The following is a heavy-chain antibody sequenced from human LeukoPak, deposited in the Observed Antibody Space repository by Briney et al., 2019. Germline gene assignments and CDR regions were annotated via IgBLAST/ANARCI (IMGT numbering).Heavy chain of an antibody. CDR1: GFTFSSYG. CDR2: IWYDGSNK. V-gene: IGHV3-33*01. D-gene: IGHD3-16*01. CDR3: AATFPSTSFDY. J-gene: IGHJ4*02. Sequence: GGSLRLSCAASGFTFSSYGMHWVRQAPGKGLEWVAVIWYDGSNKYYADSVKGRFTISRDNSKNTLYLQMNSLRAEDTAVYYCAATFPSTSFDYWGQGTLVTVSS.